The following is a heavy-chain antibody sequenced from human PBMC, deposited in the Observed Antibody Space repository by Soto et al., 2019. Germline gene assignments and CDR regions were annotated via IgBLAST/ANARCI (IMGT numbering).Heavy chain of an antibody. D-gene: IGHD2-8*01. J-gene: IGHJ4*02. Sequence: EVQLLESGGGLVQPGGSLRLSCAASGFTFSSYAMSWVRQAPGKGLEWVSSISASGGSTYYADSVKGRFAISRDTSKNTLYLHMNSLRAEDTAVYYCAKNLHCPDGVCSYTGFDYWGQGTLVTVSS. CDR2: ISASGGST. V-gene: IGHV3-23*01. CDR3: AKNLHCPDGVCSYTGFDY. CDR1: GFTFSSYA.